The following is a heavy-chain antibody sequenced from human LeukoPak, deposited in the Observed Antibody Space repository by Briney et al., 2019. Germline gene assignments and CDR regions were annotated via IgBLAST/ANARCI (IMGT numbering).Heavy chain of an antibody. V-gene: IGHV6-1*01. J-gene: IGHJ6*03. CDR1: GDSVSSNSAA. CDR3: ARGDSSSRLYYYYYMDV. D-gene: IGHD6-6*01. CDR2: TYYRSKWYN. Sequence: SQTLSLTCAISGDSVSSNSAAWNWIRQSPSRGLEWLGRTYYRSKWYNDYAVSVKSRITINPDTSKNQFSLQLNSVTPEDTAVYYCARGDSSSRLYYYYYMDVWGKGTTVTVSS.